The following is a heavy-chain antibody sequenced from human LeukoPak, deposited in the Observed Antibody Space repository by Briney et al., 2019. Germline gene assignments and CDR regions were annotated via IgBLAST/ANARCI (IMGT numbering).Heavy chain of an antibody. D-gene: IGHD3-10*01. CDR2: INHSGST. CDR1: GGSFSGYY. Sequence: SETLSLTCAVYGGSFSGYYWSWIRQPPGKGLEWIGEINHSGSTNYNPSLKSRVTISVDTSKNQFSLKLSSVTAADTAVYYCARRITMVRGVKYYYYMDVWGNGTTVTVSS. CDR3: ARRITMVRGVKYYYYMDV. V-gene: IGHV4-34*01. J-gene: IGHJ6*03.